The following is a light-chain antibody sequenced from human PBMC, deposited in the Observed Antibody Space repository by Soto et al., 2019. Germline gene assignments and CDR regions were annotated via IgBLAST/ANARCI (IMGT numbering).Light chain of an antibody. J-gene: IGKJ2*01. CDR1: QSISTW. Sequence: DIQMTQSPSTLSASVGDRVTITCRASQSISTWLAWYQQKPGKAPKLLIYDASSLKSGVPSRFSGRGSGTEFNLTISTLQPDDSATYYCQQYNSNSPYTFGQGTRLEIK. CDR3: QQYNSNSPYT. CDR2: DAS. V-gene: IGKV1-5*01.